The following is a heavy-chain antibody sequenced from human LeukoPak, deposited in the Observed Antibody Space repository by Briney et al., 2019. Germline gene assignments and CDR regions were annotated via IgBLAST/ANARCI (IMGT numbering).Heavy chain of an antibody. D-gene: IGHD1-26*01. CDR1: GGTFSSYA. CDR2: IIPIFGTA. V-gene: IGHV1-69*13. Sequence: GASVKVSCKASGGTFSSYAISWVRQAPGQGLEWMGGIIPIFGTANYAQKFQGRVTITADESTSTAYMELSSLRSEDTAVYYCARDSGGQGFSLYWGQGTLVTVSS. CDR3: ARDSGGQGFSLY. J-gene: IGHJ4*02.